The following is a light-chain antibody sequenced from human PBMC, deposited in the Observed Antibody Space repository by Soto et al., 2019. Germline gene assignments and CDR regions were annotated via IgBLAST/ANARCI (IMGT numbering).Light chain of an antibody. CDR2: KTV. CDR1: GSTFESNN. Sequence: QPVLTQPPPAAGAPRQRGTISCSGNGSTFESNNVSWYQQLPGTAPNLLIYKTVQRPSGVPERFSGFKSATSAALAIRDLRAEDEADYYCASWDDSPSAHVVFGGGTKVTVL. CDR3: ASWDDSPSAHVV. J-gene: IGLJ2*01. V-gene: IGLV1-47*01.